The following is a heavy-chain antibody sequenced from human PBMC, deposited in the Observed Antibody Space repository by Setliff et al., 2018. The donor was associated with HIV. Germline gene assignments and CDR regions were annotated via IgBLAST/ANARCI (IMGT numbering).Heavy chain of an antibody. Sequence: PSETLSLTCSVSGGSIGLGGHYWGWIRHRPGKGLEWIGEINHSGSTNYNPSLKSRVTISVDTSKNQFSLKLSSVTAADTAVYYCARTPARGILTGYPRGYFDYWGQGTLVTVSS. J-gene: IGHJ4*02. CDR3: ARTPARGILTGYPRGYFDY. CDR1: GGSIGLGGHY. D-gene: IGHD3-9*01. CDR2: INHSGST. V-gene: IGHV4-34*01.